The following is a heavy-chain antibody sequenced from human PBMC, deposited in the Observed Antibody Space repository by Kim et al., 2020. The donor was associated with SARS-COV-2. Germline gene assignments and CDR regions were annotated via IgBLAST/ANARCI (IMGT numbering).Heavy chain of an antibody. Sequence: GGSLRLSCAASEFTFSRYSMNWVRQAPGKGLEWVSTISRNSDYIYYTYSVEGRFTISRDNAKNSLYLQMNSLRADDTAMYYCARDLSLGRPGGFDYWGQG. CDR3: ARDLSLGRPGGFDY. CDR2: ISRNSDYI. D-gene: IGHD3-10*01. J-gene: IGHJ4*02. V-gene: IGHV3-21*01. CDR1: EFTFSRYS.